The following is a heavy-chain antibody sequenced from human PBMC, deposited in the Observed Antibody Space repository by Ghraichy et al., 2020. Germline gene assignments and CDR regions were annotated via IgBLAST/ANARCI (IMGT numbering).Heavy chain of an antibody. D-gene: IGHD1-1*01. J-gene: IGHJ6*02. CDR1: GDSVSSNSAA. CDR2: TYYRSKWYN. Sequence: SQTLSLTCATSGDSVSSNSAAWNWIRQSPSRGLEWLGRTYYRSKWYNDYAVSVKSRITINPDTSKNQFSLRLNSVTPEDTAVYYCAREVTTGTTEGYYYYYGMDVWGQGTTVTVSS. CDR3: AREVTTGTTEGYYYYYGMDV. V-gene: IGHV6-1*01.